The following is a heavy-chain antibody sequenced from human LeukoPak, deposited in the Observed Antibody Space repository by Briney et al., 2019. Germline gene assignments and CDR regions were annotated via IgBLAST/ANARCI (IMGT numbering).Heavy chain of an antibody. V-gene: IGHV4-61*02. CDR3: ARGSHQYCSSSACYGPSDY. J-gene: IGHJ4*02. CDR2: IYAPENT. Sequence: SETLSLTCTVSGGSISSDSYYWNWIRQPAGRGLEWIGRIYAPENTNYNPSLKSRVTISVDTSKNQFSLKLSSVTAADTAVYYCARGSHQYCSSSACYGPSDYWGQGTLVTVSS. D-gene: IGHD2-2*01. CDR1: GGSISSDSYY.